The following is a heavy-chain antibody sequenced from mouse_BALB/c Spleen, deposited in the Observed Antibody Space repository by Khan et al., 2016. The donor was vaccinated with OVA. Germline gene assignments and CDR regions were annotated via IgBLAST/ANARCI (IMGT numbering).Heavy chain of an antibody. Sequence: VQLQQSGPGLVKPSQTVSLTCTVTGISITTRNYRWSWIRQFPGNKLEWIGYIYYSGTITYNPSLTSRATITRDTSKNQFFLEMNSLTAEDTATYYCARDEYYGYWYFDVWGAGTTVTVSS. J-gene: IGHJ1*01. CDR2: IYYSGTI. CDR1: GISITTRNYR. CDR3: ARDEYYGYWYFDV. D-gene: IGHD1-1*01. V-gene: IGHV3-5*02.